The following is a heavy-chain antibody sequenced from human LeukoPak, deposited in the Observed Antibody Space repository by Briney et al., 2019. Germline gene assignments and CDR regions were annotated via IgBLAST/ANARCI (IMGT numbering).Heavy chain of an antibody. CDR1: GFTFSSYA. Sequence: GGSLRLSCAASGFTFSSYAMTWVRQATGKGLEWVSAIGTAGDPYYPGSVKGRFTISRENAKNSLYLQMNSLRAGDTAVYYCARGAIVGATTGGRVPQFDYWGQGTLVTVSS. CDR2: IGTAGDP. CDR3: ARGAIVGATTGGRVPQFDY. V-gene: IGHV3-13*05. J-gene: IGHJ4*02. D-gene: IGHD1-26*01.